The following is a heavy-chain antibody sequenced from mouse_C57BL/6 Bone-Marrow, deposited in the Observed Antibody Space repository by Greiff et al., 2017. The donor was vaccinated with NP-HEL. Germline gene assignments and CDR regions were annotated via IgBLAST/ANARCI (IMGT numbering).Heavy chain of an antibody. J-gene: IGHJ4*01. CDR2: ISDGGSYT. CDR1: GFTFSSYA. D-gene: IGHD2-3*01. Sequence: EVMLVESGGGLVKPGGSLKLSCAASGFTFSSYAMSWVRQTPEKRLEWVATISDGGSYTYYPDNVKGRFTISRDNAKNNLYLQMGNLKSEDTTVYYCARDHDGYAYYDAVDYWGQGTSVTVAS. CDR3: ARDHDGYAYYDAVDY. V-gene: IGHV5-4*01.